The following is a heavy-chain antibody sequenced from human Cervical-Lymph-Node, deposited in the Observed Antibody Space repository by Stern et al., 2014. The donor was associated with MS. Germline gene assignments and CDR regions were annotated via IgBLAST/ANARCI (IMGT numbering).Heavy chain of an antibody. Sequence: VQLVESGAEVKKPGSSVKVSCKASGGTFSSYAISWVRQAPGQGLEWMGGIIPIFGTANYAQKFQGRVTITADKSTSTAYMELSSLRSEDTAVYYCARGYYDSSGWYYYYYGMDAWGQGTTVTVSS. CDR3: ARGYYDSSGWYYYYYGMDA. J-gene: IGHJ6*02. CDR2: IIPIFGTA. V-gene: IGHV1-69*06. CDR1: GGTFSSYA. D-gene: IGHD3-22*01.